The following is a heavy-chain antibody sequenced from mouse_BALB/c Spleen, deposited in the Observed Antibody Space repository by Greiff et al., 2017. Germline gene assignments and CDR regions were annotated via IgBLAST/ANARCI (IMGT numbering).Heavy chain of an antibody. CDR2: ISYSGST. CDR3: AGGLGQGYWYFDV. CDR1: GYSITSDYA. V-gene: IGHV3-2*02. D-gene: IGHD4-1*01. Sequence: ESGPGLVKPSQSLSLTCTVTGYSITSDYAWNWIRQFPGNKLEWMGYISYSGSTSYNPSLKSRISITRDTSKNQFFLQLNSVTTEDTATYYCAGGLGQGYWYFDVWGAGTTVTVSS. J-gene: IGHJ1*01.